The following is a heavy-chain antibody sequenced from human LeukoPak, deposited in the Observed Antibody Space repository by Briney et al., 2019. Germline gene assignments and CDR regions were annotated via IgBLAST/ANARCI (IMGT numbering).Heavy chain of an antibody. CDR2: IDTSGST. CDR3: ARGLEWSGVSFDY. CDR1: GGSISSGSYY. J-gene: IGHJ4*02. D-gene: IGHD3-3*01. V-gene: IGHV4-61*02. Sequence: SQTLSLTCTVSGGSISSGSYYWSWIRQPAGKGLEWIGRIDTSGSTNYNPSLKGRVTISVDTSKNQFSLKLSSVTAADTAVYYCARGLEWSGVSFDYWGQGTLVTVSS.